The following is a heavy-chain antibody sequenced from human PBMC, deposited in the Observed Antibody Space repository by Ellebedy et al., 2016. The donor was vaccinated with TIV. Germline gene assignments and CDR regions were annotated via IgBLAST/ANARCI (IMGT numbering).Heavy chain of an antibody. J-gene: IGHJ2*01. V-gene: IGHV3-53*01. CDR2: TGST. CDR1: GFTFNNHA. D-gene: IGHD6-6*01. Sequence: GESLKISCEASGFTFNNHAVSWVRQAPGKGLEGISGTGSTFSADSVQGRFTVSRDNSKQMVYLQMNSLTSEDTGVYYCAREAGISSFRHWYIHLWGRGTLVIVSS. CDR3: AREAGISSFRHWYIHL.